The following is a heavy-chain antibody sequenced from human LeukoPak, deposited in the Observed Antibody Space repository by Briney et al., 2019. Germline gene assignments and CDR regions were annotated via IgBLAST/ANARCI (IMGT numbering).Heavy chain of an antibody. CDR3: AKIRYGDYVGAFDI. J-gene: IGHJ3*02. CDR1: RFSFRSYA. V-gene: IGHV3-23*01. CDR2: ISGSGGST. D-gene: IGHD4-17*01. Sequence: GRSLRLSCAASRFSFRSYAMSWVRQAPGKGLEWVSAISGSGGSTYYADSVKGRFTISRDNSKNTLYLQMNSLRAEDTAAYYCAKIRYGDYVGAFDIWGQGTMVTVSS.